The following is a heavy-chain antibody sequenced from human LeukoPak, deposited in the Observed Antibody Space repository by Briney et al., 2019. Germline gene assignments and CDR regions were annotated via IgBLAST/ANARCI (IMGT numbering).Heavy chain of an antibody. CDR1: GGTFSSYA. Sequence: ASVKVSCKASGGTFSSYAISWVRQAPGQGLEWMGGIIPIFGTANYAQKFQGRVTTTADESTSTAYMELSSLRSEDTAVYYCARDLGSGWYRAHCFDYWGQGTLVTVSS. CDR3: ARDLGSGWYRAHCFDY. V-gene: IGHV1-69*13. CDR2: IIPIFGTA. D-gene: IGHD6-19*01. J-gene: IGHJ4*02.